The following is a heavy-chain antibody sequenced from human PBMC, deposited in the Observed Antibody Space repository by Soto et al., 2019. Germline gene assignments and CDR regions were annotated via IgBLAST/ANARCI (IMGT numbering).Heavy chain of an antibody. CDR3: ARDREPLDYYGSGTTPSGY. V-gene: IGHV1-18*01. J-gene: IGHJ4*02. D-gene: IGHD3-10*01. CDR1: GYTFTSYG. CDR2: INAYNGNT. Sequence: ASVKVSCQASGYTFTSYGISWVRQAPGQGLEWMGWINAYNGNTNDAQNFQGRVTMTTDTSTSTAYMELRSLRSDDTAVYYCARDREPLDYYGSGTTPSGYWGLGTLVTVSS.